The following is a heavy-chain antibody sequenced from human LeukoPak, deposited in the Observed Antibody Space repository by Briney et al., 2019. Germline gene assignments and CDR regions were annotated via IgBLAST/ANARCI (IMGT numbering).Heavy chain of an antibody. CDR2: IYHSGST. CDR3: AREMGLPATANNWFDP. V-gene: IGHV4-30-2*01. CDR1: GGSISSGGYY. J-gene: IGHJ5*02. D-gene: IGHD2-2*01. Sequence: PSETLSLTCTVSGGSISSGGYYWSWIRQPPGKGLEWIGYIYHSGSTYYNPSLKSRVTISVDRSKNQFSLKLSSVTAADTAVYYCAREMGLPATANNWFDPWGQGTLVTVSS.